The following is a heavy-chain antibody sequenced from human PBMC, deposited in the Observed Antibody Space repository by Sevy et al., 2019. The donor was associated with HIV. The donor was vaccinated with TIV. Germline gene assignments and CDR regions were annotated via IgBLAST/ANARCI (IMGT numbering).Heavy chain of an antibody. V-gene: IGHV4-38-2*01. CDR3: ARVLWGTAMVTGFSDY. D-gene: IGHD5-18*01. CDR1: GYSISSGYY. Sequence: SETLSLTCAVSGYSISSGYYWGWIRQPPGKGLEWIGSIYHSGSTYYNPSLKSRVTISVDTSKNQFSLKLSSVTAADTAVYYCARVLWGTAMVTGFSDYWGQGTLVTVFS. J-gene: IGHJ4*02. CDR2: IYHSGST.